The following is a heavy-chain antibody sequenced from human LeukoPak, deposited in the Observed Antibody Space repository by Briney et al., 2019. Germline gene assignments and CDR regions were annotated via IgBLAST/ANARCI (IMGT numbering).Heavy chain of an antibody. D-gene: IGHD3-22*01. CDR3: ATTTYYYDSSGYYYFDY. CDR1: GYSFTNYW. J-gene: IGHJ4*02. CDR2: IDPSDSYT. Sequence: GESLKISCKGSGYSFTNYWISWVRQMPGKGLEWMGRIDPSDSYTNYSPSFQGHVTISADKSINTVYLQWSSLKASDTATYYCATTTYYYDSSGYYYFDYWGQGTLVTVSS. V-gene: IGHV5-10-1*01.